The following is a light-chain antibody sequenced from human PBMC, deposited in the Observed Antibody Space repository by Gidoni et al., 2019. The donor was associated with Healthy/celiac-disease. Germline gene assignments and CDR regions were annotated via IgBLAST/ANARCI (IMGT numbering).Light chain of an antibody. CDR3: QSYDSSNLYVV. CDR2: EDN. CDR1: SGSIASNY. J-gene: IGLJ2*01. V-gene: IGLV6-57*04. Sequence: NFMLTQLHSVSEPPGKTVTIYCTRSSGSIASNYVQWYQQRPGSAPTTVLYEDNQRPSGVPDRFSGSIDSSSNSASLTISGLKTEDEADYYCQSYDSSNLYVVFGGGTKLTVL.